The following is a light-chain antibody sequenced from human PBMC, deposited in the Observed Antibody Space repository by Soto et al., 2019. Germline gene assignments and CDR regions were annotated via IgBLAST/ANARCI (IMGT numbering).Light chain of an antibody. CDR1: ESVDIY. Sequence: ETVLTQSPATLSLSPGETATLSCRASESVDIYLAWYQQKPGQAPRLLIYHPSNRDTGIPARFSGSGSGTDFTLTISSLEPEDSAVYYCQQRRNWPPLTFGGGTRVEI. CDR3: QQRRNWPPLT. J-gene: IGKJ4*01. V-gene: IGKV3-11*01. CDR2: HPS.